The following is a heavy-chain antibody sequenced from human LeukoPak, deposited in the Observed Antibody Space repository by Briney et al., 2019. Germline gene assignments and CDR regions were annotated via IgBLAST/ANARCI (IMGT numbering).Heavy chain of an antibody. CDR3: ARGLSPPYVGAMDV. D-gene: IGHD3-16*01. Sequence: GGSLRLSCAASGFTFSSYGMHWVRQAPGKGLEWVAFIRYDGSNKYYADSVKGRFTISRDNSKNTLYLQMNRLRAEDTAVYYCARGLSPPYVGAMDVWGQGTTVTVSS. CDR1: GFTFSSYG. CDR2: IRYDGSNK. J-gene: IGHJ6*02. V-gene: IGHV3-30*02.